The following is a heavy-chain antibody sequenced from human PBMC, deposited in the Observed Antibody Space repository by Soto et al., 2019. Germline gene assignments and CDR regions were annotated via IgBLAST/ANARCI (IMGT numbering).Heavy chain of an antibody. V-gene: IGHV4-34*01. CDR1: GGSFSGYY. CDR2: INHSGST. CDR3: ARVNIVVETGFFDY. J-gene: IGHJ4*02. Sequence: SETLSLTCAVYGGSFSGYYWSWIRQPPGKGLEWIGEINHSGSTNYNPSLKSRVTISVDTSKNQFSLKLSSVTAADTAVYYCARVNIVVETGFFDYWGQGTLVTVSS. D-gene: IGHD2-15*01.